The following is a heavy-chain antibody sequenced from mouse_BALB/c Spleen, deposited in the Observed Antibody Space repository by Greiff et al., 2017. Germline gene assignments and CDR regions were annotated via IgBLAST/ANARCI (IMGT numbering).Heavy chain of an antibody. J-gene: IGHJ3*01. CDR3: AIYYGYDVFAY. CDR2: INPSTGYT. CDR1: GYTFTSYW. D-gene: IGHD2-2*01. V-gene: IGHV1-7*01. Sequence: VQLQQSGAELAKPGASVKMSCKASGYTFTSYWMHWVKQRPGQGLEWIGYINPSTGYTEYNQKFKDKATLTADKSSSTAYMQLSSLTSEDSAVYYCAIYYGYDVFAYWGQGTLVTVSA.